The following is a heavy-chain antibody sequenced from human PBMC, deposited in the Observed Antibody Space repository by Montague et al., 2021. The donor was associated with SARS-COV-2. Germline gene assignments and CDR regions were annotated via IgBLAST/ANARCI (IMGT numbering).Heavy chain of an antibody. J-gene: IGHJ6*02. CDR2: INHSGST. CDR3: ARVRDYGGGTSLGLDV. Sequence: SETLSLTCAVYGGSFSGYYWSWIRQPPGKGLEWIGEINHSGSTNYNPSLKSRVTISVDTSKNQFSLKLSSVTAADTAVYYCARVRDYGGGTSLGLDVWGQGTMVTVSS. D-gene: IGHD4/OR15-4a*01. V-gene: IGHV4-34*01. CDR1: GGSFSGYY.